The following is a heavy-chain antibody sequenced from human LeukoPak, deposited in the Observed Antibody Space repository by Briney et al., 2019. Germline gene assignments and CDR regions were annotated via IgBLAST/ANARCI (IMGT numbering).Heavy chain of an antibody. V-gene: IGHV1-46*01. CDR1: GYTLTELF. Sequence: GASVKVSCKVSGYTLTELFMHWVRQAPGQGLEWMGMIYPRDGSTSYAQKFQGRVTVTRDTSTSTVHMELSGLRSEDTAVYYCARDQEAFDYWGQGTLVTVSS. J-gene: IGHJ4*02. CDR3: ARDQEAFDY. CDR2: IYPRDGST.